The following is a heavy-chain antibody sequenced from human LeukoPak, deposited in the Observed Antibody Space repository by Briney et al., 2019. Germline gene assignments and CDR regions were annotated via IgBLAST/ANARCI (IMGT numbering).Heavy chain of an antibody. CDR3: ARETVAVTFDY. Sequence: GGSLSLSCAASGFTFSDYYISWIRQAPGKGLEWVSDISSSGDITSYADSVKGRFTISRDNAKKPLHLQMNSLRAEGSAVYYCARETVAVTFDYWGQGTEDSLSS. CDR2: ISSSGDIT. V-gene: IGHV3-11*01. D-gene: IGHD6-19*01. CDR1: GFTFSDYY. J-gene: IGHJ4*02.